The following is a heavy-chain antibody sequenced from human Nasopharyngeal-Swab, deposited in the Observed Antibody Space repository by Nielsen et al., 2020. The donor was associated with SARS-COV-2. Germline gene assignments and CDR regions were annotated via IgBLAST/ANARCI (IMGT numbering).Heavy chain of an antibody. CDR1: GFTFNSYA. D-gene: IGHD2-15*01. CDR2: IYSGGSST. Sequence: GGSLRLSCAASGFTFNSYAMSWVRQAPGKGLEWVSVIYSGGSSTYYADSVKGRFTISRDNAKNTLYLQMNSLRAEDTAVYYCARGSSADSGWGYYWGQGTLVTVSS. CDR3: ARGSSADSGWGYY. J-gene: IGHJ4*02. V-gene: IGHV3-23*03.